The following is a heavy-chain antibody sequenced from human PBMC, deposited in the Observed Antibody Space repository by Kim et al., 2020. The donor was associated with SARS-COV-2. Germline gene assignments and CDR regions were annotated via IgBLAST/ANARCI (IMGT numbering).Heavy chain of an antibody. Sequence: ADAVTGRFTISRDNSKNTLSLQMNSLRVDDTAVYFCAKGYTVAGKSHSFDYWGQGSLVIVSS. D-gene: IGHD6-19*01. CDR3: AKGYTVAGKSHSFDY. V-gene: IGHV3-23*01. J-gene: IGHJ4*02.